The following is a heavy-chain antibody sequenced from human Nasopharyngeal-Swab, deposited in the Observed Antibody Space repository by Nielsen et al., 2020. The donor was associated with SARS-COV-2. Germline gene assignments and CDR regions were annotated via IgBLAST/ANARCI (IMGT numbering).Heavy chain of an antibody. CDR2: IYYSGST. J-gene: IGHJ2*01. D-gene: IGHD2-15*01. CDR3: ARVSENCSGGSCGADVLYFDL. Sequence: WIRQPPGKGLEWIGSIYYSGSTYYNPSIKSRVTISVATSKNKFSLKLSSVTAADTAVYYCARVSENCSGGSCGADVLYFDLWGRGTLVTVSS. V-gene: IGHV4-39*01.